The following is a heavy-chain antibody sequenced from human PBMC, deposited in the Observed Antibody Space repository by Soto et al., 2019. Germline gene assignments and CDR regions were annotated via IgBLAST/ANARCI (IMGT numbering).Heavy chain of an antibody. CDR3: ARQGRCSISSCYDVGSPYNYFNP. J-gene: IGHJ5*02. CDR2: IYYTGSI. V-gene: IGHV4-39*01. Sequence: QLQLQESSPGLVKPSETLSLTCTVSGGSISNSLNYWGWIRQPPGKGLEWIGTIYYTGSIYYNPSRKSRVTLSVGKSRNQFPRRQSSVTAADTAVYYCARQGRCSISSCYDVGSPYNYFNPWGQGTLVTVST. CDR1: GGSISNSLNY. D-gene: IGHD2-2*01.